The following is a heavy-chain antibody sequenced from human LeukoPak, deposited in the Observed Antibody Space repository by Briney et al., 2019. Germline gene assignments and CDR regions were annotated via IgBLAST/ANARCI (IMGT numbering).Heavy chain of an antibody. V-gene: IGHV3-23*01. CDR1: GFTFSSYA. CDR3: AKGTVRSRSGPSCYPLDS. J-gene: IGHJ4*02. CDR2: VTDTGGNT. D-gene: IGHD2-15*01. Sequence: QPGGSLRLSCAASGFTFSSYAMTWVRQAPVKGLEWLSVVTDTGGNTYHADSVKGRFTISRDNSKNTVYLEMNSLRVEDTAVYYCAKGTVRSRSGPSCYPLDSWGQGTLVTVSS.